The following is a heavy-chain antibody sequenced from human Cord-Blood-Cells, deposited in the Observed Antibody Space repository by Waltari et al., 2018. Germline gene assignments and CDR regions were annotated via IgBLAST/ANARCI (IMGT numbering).Heavy chain of an antibody. Sequence: QVQLVQSGAEVKKPGASVKVSCKVSGYTLTELSMHWVRQAPGKGLEWMGGFDPEDGETSYAQKFQGRVPMTADTSTDTAYMELSSLRSEDTAVYYCATELGGSGSFDYWGQGTLVTVSS. V-gene: IGHV1-24*01. CDR1: GYTLTELS. D-gene: IGHD1-26*01. J-gene: IGHJ4*02. CDR2: FDPEDGET. CDR3: ATELGGSGSFDY.